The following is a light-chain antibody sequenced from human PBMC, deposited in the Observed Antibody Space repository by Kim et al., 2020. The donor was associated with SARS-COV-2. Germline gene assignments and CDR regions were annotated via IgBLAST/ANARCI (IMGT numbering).Light chain of an antibody. Sequence: QSALTQPASVSGSPGQSITISCTGTSSDVGCYKYVSWYQQHPGKAPKLIIYDVSKRTSGVSNRFSGSKSGNTASLTISGLQAEDEADYYCSSHTTSSTDVFGGGTKVTVL. J-gene: IGLJ2*01. CDR3: SSHTTSSTDV. CDR1: SSDVGCYKY. CDR2: DVS. V-gene: IGLV2-14*01.